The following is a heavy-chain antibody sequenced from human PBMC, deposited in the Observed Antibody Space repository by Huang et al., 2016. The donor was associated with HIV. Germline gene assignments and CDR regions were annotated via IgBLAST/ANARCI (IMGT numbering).Heavy chain of an antibody. D-gene: IGHD3-22*01. CDR2: ISTNNGDN. J-gene: IGHJ4*02. V-gene: IGHV1-18*04. CDR1: DYTFTSYG. Sequence: QVQLVQSGGEVKKPGASVKVSCKASDYTFTSYGIRWVRQAPGQGLEWMGGISTNNGDNNYAQNFQGRVTMTTDTSTSTAYMELRSLRSDDTAVDYCGGSSGYWSFDYWGQGTLVTVSS. CDR3: GGSSGYWSFDY.